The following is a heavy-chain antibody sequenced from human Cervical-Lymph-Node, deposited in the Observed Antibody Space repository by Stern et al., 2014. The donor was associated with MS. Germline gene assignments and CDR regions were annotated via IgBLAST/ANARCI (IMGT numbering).Heavy chain of an antibody. V-gene: IGHV3-30*04. D-gene: IGHD6-19*01. CDR1: GFTFSSHA. Sequence: QMQLVETGGGVVQPGRSLTLSCAASGFTFSSHAMHWVRQAQGKGPEWVAVISYDGSNKYSADSVKGRFPISRANSKNTLYLQMNSLRAEDTALYYCARTPKYSSGWYLGYWGQGTLVTVSS. J-gene: IGHJ4*02. CDR2: ISYDGSNK. CDR3: ARTPKYSSGWYLGY.